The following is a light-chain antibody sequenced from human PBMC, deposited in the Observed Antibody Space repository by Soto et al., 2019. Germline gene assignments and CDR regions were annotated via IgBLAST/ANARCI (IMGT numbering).Light chain of an antibody. J-gene: IGKJ5*01. CDR1: QGIDSS. V-gene: IGKV1-9*01. CDR2: AAS. CDR3: QQLHDYPIT. Sequence: ILLTQSPSSLSAPVGDRVTITCRASQGIDSSFAWYQQKPGKAPKLLIYAASSLQSGVPSRFSGSGSGTDFTLTISSLQPEDFATYYCQQLHDYPITFGQGTRLEIK.